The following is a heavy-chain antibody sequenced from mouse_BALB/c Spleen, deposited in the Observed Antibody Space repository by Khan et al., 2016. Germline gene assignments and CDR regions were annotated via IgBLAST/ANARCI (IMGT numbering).Heavy chain of an antibody. CDR2: INPFNDGT. D-gene: IGHD1-1*02. CDR1: GFTFISYV. J-gene: IGHJ4*01. V-gene: IGHV1S136*01. CDR3: ARSGNFAMDY. Sequence: VQLQQSGPELVKPGASVKMSCKASGFTFISYVMHWVKQKPGQGLEWIGYINPFNDGTNYNENFKGKATLTSDKSSSTAYMDLSSLTSEDSSVYYCARSGNFAMDYWRQGTSVTVSS.